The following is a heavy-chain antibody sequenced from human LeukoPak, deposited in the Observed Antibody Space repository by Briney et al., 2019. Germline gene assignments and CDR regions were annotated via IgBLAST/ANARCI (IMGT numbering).Heavy chain of an antibody. CDR1: GYTFTGYF. CDR3: TRDVPGYSSDFDF. J-gene: IGHJ4*02. CDR2: INPNSGAT. V-gene: IGHV1-2*02. D-gene: IGHD6-19*01. Sequence: ASVKVSCKASGYTFTGYFMHWVRQAPGQGLEWMGWINPNSGATTYAQKFQGRVTMTRDTSISTAYMELSRLTSDDTAVYYCTRDVPGYSSDFDFWGQGTLVTVSS.